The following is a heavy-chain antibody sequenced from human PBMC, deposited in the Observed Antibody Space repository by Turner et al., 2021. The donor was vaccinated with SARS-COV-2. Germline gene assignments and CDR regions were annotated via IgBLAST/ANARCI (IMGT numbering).Heavy chain of an antibody. Sequence: QVQLVQSGAEVKKPGSSVKVSCKASGGTFNSFAISWVRQAPGQGLEWMGGIIPIFGTANYAQKFQGRVTITADESTSTAYMELSSLRSEDTAVYYCARGHFDLWSGYWGSDVWGQGTTVTVSS. CDR2: IIPIFGTA. J-gene: IGHJ6*02. CDR1: GGTFNSFA. V-gene: IGHV1-69*01. CDR3: ARGHFDLWSGYWGSDV. D-gene: IGHD3-3*01.